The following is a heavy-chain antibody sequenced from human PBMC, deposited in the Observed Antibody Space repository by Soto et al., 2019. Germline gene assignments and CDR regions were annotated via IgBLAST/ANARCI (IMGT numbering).Heavy chain of an antibody. V-gene: IGHV3-9*01. CDR2: INYNSGSV. CDR3: AKDRTFGPPLVRFDS. D-gene: IGHD6-6*01. CDR1: GFTFDVYA. Sequence: EVQLVESGGGWVQPGRSLRLSCAASGFTFDVYAMHWVRQAPGKGLEWVSGINYNSGSVGYADSVKGRFTISRDNAKNSLHLQMNSLRAEDTAVYYCAKDRTFGPPLVRFDSWGQGTLVTVSS. J-gene: IGHJ4*02.